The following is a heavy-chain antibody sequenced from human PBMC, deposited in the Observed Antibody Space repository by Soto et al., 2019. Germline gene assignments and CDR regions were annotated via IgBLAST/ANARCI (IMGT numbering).Heavy chain of an antibody. CDR2: INHSGST. D-gene: IGHD6-13*01. CDR3: ARGRGNSSSCFDY. J-gene: IGHJ4*02. Sequence: SETLSLTCAVYGGSFSGYYWSWIRQPPGKGLEWIGEINHSGSTNYNPSLKSRVTISVDTSKNQFSLKLSSVTAAYTAVYYCARGRGNSSSCFDYWGQGTLVTVSS. V-gene: IGHV4-34*01. CDR1: GGSFSGYY.